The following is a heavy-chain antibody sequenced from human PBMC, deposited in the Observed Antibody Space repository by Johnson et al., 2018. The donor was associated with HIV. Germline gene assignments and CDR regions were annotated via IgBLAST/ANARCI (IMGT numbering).Heavy chain of an antibody. J-gene: IGHJ3*02. D-gene: IGHD2-15*01. CDR3: AKWQGSSGAFDI. CDR1: GFTFSSHG. V-gene: IGHV3-30*02. CDR2: IRYDGRNK. Sequence: QVQLVESGGGVVQPGGSLRLSCAASGFTFSSHGMHWVRQAPGKGLEWVAFIRYDGRNKFYGDSVKGRFTISRDNSKNTLYLQMNSLRGKETAVYYCAKWQGSSGAFDILGQGTMVTVSS.